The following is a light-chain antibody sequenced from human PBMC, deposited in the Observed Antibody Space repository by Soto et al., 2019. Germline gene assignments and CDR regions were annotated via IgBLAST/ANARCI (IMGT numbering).Light chain of an antibody. Sequence: DIVVTQSPATLSVSPGERATLSCRASQSVSSNLAWYQQKPGQAPRLLIYGASTRATGIPARFSGSGSGTEFTLTISSLQSEDFAVYYCQQYNNWPPFTFGPGTKVDIK. CDR1: QSVSSN. V-gene: IGKV3-15*01. CDR2: GAS. J-gene: IGKJ3*01. CDR3: QQYNNWPPFT.